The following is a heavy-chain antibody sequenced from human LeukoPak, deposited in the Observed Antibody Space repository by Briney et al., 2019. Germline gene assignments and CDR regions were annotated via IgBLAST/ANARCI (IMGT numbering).Heavy chain of an antibody. CDR3: ARDRDFWSGGAFDI. CDR1: GFTFSSYA. V-gene: IGHV3-30*04. D-gene: IGHD3-3*01. CDR2: ISYDGSNK. J-gene: IGHJ3*02. Sequence: GRSLRLSCAASGFTFSSYAMHWVRQAPGKGLEWVAVISYDGSNKYYADSVKGRFTISRDNSKNTLYLQMNSLRAEDTAVYYCARDRDFWSGGAFDIRGQGTMVTVSS.